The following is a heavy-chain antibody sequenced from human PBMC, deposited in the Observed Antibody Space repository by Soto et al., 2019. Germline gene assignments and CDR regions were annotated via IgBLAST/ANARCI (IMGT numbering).Heavy chain of an antibody. D-gene: IGHD2-2*01. CDR3: AREKRFCSSTSCYYPFDY. CDR1: GGSISGYY. CDR2: IYYSGST. Sequence: SETLSLTCTVSGGSISGYYGSWIRQPPGKGLEWIGYIYYSGSTNYNPSLKSRVTISVDTSKNQFSLKLSSVTAADTAVYYCAREKRFCSSTSCYYPFDYWGQGTLVTVS. V-gene: IGHV4-59*01. J-gene: IGHJ4*02.